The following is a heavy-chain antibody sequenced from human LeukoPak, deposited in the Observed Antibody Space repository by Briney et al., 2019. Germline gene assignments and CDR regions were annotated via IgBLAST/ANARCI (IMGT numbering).Heavy chain of an antibody. Sequence: SETLSLTCTVSGGSISSYYWSWIRQPPGKGLEWIGYIYYSGSTNYNPSLKSRVTISVDTSKNQFSLKLSSVTAADTAVYYCASTYYYGSGARQYYYGMDVWGQGTTVTVSS. J-gene: IGHJ6*02. V-gene: IGHV4-59*01. CDR2: IYYSGST. D-gene: IGHD3-10*01. CDR1: GGSISSYY. CDR3: ASTYYYGSGARQYYYGMDV.